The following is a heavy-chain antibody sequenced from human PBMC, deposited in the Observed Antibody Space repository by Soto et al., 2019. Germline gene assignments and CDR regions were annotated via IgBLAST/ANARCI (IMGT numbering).Heavy chain of an antibody. J-gene: IGHJ4*02. CDR1: GGSIINYY. CDR2: VFSSVSA. D-gene: IGHD2-21*02. CDR3: ARDGMTTGDT. Sequence: SVLLSHTCTVAGGSIINYYWAWIRQPAGKGLEWIGRVFSSVSATYNPSLKSRVSISMDTAENRISLKLDSVTAADAGVYFCARDGMTTGDTWGPGTLVTGSS. V-gene: IGHV4-4*07.